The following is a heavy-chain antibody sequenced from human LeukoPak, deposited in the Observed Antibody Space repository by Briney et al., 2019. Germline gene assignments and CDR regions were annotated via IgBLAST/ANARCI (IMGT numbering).Heavy chain of an antibody. Sequence: SETLSLTCTVSGGSIGNHYWSWIRQSPGKGLEWIGYIYYDGSTSYNPSLKSRLTISLDTSKNQFSLNLRSVTAADTAVFYCARSGGYYYDVLWGQGTLVTVSS. CDR2: IYYDGST. D-gene: IGHD3-22*01. CDR3: ARSGGYYYDVL. CDR1: GGSIGNHY. V-gene: IGHV4-59*08. J-gene: IGHJ4*02.